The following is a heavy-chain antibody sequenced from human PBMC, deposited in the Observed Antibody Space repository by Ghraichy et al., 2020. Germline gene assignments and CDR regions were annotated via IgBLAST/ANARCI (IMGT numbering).Heavy chain of an antibody. CDR2: IYYSGST. J-gene: IGHJ6*02. V-gene: IGHV4-31*03. Sequence: SETLSLTCTVSGGSISSGGYYWSWIRQHPGKGLEWIGYIYYSGSTYYNPSLKSRVTISVDTSKNQFSLKLSSVTAADTAVYYCARDPWGVVVPAAPGALYYYGMDVWGQGTTVTVSS. CDR3: ARDPWGVVVPAAPGALYYYGMDV. D-gene: IGHD2-2*01. CDR1: GGSISSGGYY.